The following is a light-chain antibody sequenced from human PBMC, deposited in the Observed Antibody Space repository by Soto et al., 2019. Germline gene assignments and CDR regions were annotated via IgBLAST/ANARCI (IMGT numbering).Light chain of an antibody. CDR2: GAS. J-gene: IGKJ1*01. V-gene: IGKV3-15*01. CDR1: QSVSSK. Sequence: EIVMTQSPATLSVSPGEGATLSCRASQSVSSKLAWYQQKPGQAPRLLIYGASTKATGIPARFSGSGSGTEFMLIISSRQSEDSAFYYCQQYNSWLRTLGHGTKVELK. CDR3: QQYNSWLRT.